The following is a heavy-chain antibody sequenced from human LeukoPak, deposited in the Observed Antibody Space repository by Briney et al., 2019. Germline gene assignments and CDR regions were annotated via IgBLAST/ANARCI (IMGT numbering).Heavy chain of an antibody. D-gene: IGHD3-22*01. CDR1: GFTFSDYY. V-gene: IGHV3-11*05. CDR2: ISSSSSYT. Sequence: PGGSLRLSCAASGFTFSDYYMSWIRQAPGKGLEWVSYISSSSSYTNYADSVKGRFTISRDNAKNSLYLQMNSLRAEDTAVYYCARGDRSDYYDSSGYFDYWGQGTLVTVSS. CDR3: ARGDRSDYYDSSGYFDY. J-gene: IGHJ4*02.